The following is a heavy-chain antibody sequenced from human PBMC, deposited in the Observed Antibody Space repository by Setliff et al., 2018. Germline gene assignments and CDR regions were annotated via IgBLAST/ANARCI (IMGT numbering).Heavy chain of an antibody. Sequence: SETLSLTCTVSGDSISSRRNYWGWFRQPAGKELEWIGQIYTSWSTNYNPSHKSRVTISLDTSKNQFSLKLRSVTAADTAVYYCARTGTYRYFDYWGQGALVTVSS. CDR1: GDSISSRRNY. CDR3: ARTGTYRYFDY. D-gene: IGHD1-1*01. V-gene: IGHV4-61*09. CDR2: IYTSWST. J-gene: IGHJ4*02.